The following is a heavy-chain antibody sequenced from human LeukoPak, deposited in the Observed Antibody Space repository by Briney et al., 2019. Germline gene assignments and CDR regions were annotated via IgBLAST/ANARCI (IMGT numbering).Heavy chain of an antibody. J-gene: IGHJ4*02. Sequence: GGSLRLSCAASGFIFSNYWMTWVRQAPGKGLEWVSLISWDGGSTYYADSVKGRFTISRDNSKNSLYLQMNSLRAEDTALYYCAKDLVANYYDSSGYYFDYWGQGTLVTVSS. CDR2: ISWDGGST. CDR1: GFIFSNYW. V-gene: IGHV3-43D*03. CDR3: AKDLVANYYDSSGYYFDY. D-gene: IGHD3-22*01.